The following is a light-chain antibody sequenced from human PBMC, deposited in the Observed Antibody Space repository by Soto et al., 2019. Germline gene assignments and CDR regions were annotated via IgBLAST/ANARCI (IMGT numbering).Light chain of an antibody. CDR3: QQSYSTPA. Sequence: DIRMPQSPSSLSASVGDRVTITCRASQSISSYLNWYQQKPGKAPKLLIYAASSLQSGVPSRFSGSGSGTDFTLTISSLQPEDFATYYCQQSYSTPAIGQGTKLEIK. V-gene: IGKV1-39*01. CDR1: QSISSY. CDR2: AAS. J-gene: IGKJ2*01.